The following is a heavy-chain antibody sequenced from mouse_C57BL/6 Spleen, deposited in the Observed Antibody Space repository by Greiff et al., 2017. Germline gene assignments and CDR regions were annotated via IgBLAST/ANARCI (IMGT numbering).Heavy chain of an antibody. D-gene: IGHD1-1*01. Sequence: VQLQQSGPELVKPGASVKISCKASGYSFTGYYMNWVKQSPEKSLEWIGEINPSTGGTTYNQKFKAKATLTVDKSSSTAYMQLKSLTSEDSAVYYGARGYYGSSYAMDYWGQGTSVTVSS. J-gene: IGHJ4*01. CDR2: INPSTGGT. CDR1: GYSFTGYY. V-gene: IGHV1-42*01. CDR3: ARGYYGSSYAMDY.